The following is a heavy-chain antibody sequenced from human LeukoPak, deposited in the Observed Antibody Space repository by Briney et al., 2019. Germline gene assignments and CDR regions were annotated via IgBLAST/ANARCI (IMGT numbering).Heavy chain of an antibody. CDR3: ATRYCSSTSCYRGAFDI. CDR1: GCTVSSNY. D-gene: IGHD2-2*01. Sequence: GGSLTLSCAVSGCTVSSNYMSWVRQALGKGLEWVSLIYSGGDTYYADSVKARFTISRDNSKNTLYLQMDSLRAEDTAVYYCATRYCSSTSCYRGAFDIWGQGTMVTVSS. CDR2: IYSGGDT. V-gene: IGHV3-66*02. J-gene: IGHJ3*02.